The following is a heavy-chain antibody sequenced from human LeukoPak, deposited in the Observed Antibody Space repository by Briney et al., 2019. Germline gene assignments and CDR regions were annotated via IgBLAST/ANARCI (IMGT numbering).Heavy chain of an antibody. CDR2: IYYSGST. Sequence: SETLSLTCAVYGGSFSGYYWSWIRQPPGKGLEWIGYIYYSGSTNYNSSLKSRVTISVDTSKNQVSLKLSSVTAADTAVYYCPRASLPYQLPTTFDYWGQGTLVTVSS. D-gene: IGHD2-2*01. CDR3: PRASLPYQLPTTFDY. J-gene: IGHJ4*02. V-gene: IGHV4-59*08. CDR1: GGSFSGYY.